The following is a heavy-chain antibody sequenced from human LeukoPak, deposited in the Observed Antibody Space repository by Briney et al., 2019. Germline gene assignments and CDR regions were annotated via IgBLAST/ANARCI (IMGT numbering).Heavy chain of an antibody. D-gene: IGHD1-1*01. J-gene: IGHJ6*02. CDR1: GFTFSSYA. CDR3: AKNGRPPVYYYYGMDV. CDR2: ISYDGSNK. V-gene: IGHV3-30-3*01. Sequence: QPGGSLRLSCAASGFTFSSYAMHWVRQAPGKGLEWVAVISYDGSNKYYADSVKGRFTISRDNSKNTLYLQMNSLRAEDTAVYYCAKNGRPPVYYYYGMDVWGQGTTVTVSS.